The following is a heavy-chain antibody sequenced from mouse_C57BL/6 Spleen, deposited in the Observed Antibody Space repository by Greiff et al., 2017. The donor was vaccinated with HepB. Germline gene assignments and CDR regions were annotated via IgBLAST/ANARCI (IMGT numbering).Heavy chain of an antibody. J-gene: IGHJ1*03. V-gene: IGHV1-53*01. CDR2: INPSNGGT. Sequence: QVQLQQPGTELVKPGASVKLSCKASGYTFTSYWMHWVKQRPGQGLEWIGNINPSNGGTNYNEKFKSKATLTVDKSSSTAYMQLSSLTSEDSAVDYCAREITTVVAHWYFDVWGTGTTVTVSS. CDR1: GYTFTSYW. D-gene: IGHD1-1*01. CDR3: AREITTVVAHWYFDV.